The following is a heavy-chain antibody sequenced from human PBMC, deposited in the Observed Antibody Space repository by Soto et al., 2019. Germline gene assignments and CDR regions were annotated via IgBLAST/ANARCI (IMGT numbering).Heavy chain of an antibody. V-gene: IGHV3-23*01. D-gene: IGHD6-19*01. CDR2: ISGSGAST. CDR1: GFTFSTYD. Sequence: EVQLLESGGGLVQPVGSLRVSCVASGFTFSTYDMTWVRQAPGKGLEWVSIISGSGASTHYADSVKGRFTISRDNSKNTLYLQMNSLRAEDTAVYYCAKRYSSGWNAFDYWGQGTLVIVSS. CDR3: AKRYSSGWNAFDY. J-gene: IGHJ4*02.